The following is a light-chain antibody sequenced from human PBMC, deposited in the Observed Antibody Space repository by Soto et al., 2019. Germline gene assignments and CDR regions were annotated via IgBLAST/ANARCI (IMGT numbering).Light chain of an antibody. Sequence: EIVLTQSPGTLSLSPGERATLSCRASQSVSSSYLAWYQQKPGQAPRLLIYGASSRATGIPDRFSGSGSGTVFTLTISRLEPEDFAVYYCQHAATFGQGTKVEIK. V-gene: IGKV3-20*01. CDR3: QHAAT. J-gene: IGKJ1*01. CDR1: QSVSSSY. CDR2: GAS.